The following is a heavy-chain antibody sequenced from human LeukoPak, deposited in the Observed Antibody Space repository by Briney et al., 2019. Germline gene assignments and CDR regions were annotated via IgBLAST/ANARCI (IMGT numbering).Heavy chain of an antibody. J-gene: IGHJ6*03. Sequence: GESLKISCKGSGYSFTSHWIGWVRQKPGKGLEWMGVIYPGDSDTRYSPSFQGQVTISADKSISTAYLQWSSLKASDTAMYYCARHWNYDQTTSYYYYMDVWGKGTTVTVSS. CDR1: GYSFTSHW. CDR2: IYPGDSDT. CDR3: ARHWNYDQTTSYYYYMDV. D-gene: IGHD3-3*01. V-gene: IGHV5-51*01.